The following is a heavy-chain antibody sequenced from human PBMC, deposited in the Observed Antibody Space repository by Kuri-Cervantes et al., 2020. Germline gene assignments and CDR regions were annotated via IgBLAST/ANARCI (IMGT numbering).Heavy chain of an antibody. CDR1: GFTFTNSG. CDR2: ISGSSSTI. D-gene: IGHD5-18*01. Sequence: GGSLRLSCTASGFTFTNSGVNWVRQAPGKGLEWVSYISGSSSTIYYADSVKGRFTISRDNAKNSLFLQMNSLRAGDTAVYYCAREEGVQLRLRKFDYWGQGTLVTVSS. J-gene: IGHJ4*02. V-gene: IGHV3-48*01. CDR3: AREEGVQLRLRKFDY.